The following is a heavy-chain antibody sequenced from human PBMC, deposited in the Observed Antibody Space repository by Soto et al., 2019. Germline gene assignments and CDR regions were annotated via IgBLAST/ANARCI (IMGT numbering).Heavy chain of an antibody. CDR2: INAGNGNT. CDR3: ARDVGATGD. CDR1: GYTFTSYA. V-gene: IGHV1-3*01. J-gene: IGHJ4*02. D-gene: IGHD1-26*01. Sequence: QVQLVQSGAEVKKPGASVKVSCKASGYTFTSYAMHWVRQAPGQRLEWMGWINAGNGNTKYSPKFQGRVTITRETSASTAYMELSSLRSEDTAVYYCARDVGATGDWGQGTLVTVSS.